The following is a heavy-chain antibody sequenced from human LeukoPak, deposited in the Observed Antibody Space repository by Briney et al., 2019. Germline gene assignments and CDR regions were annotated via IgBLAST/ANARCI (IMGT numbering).Heavy chain of an antibody. CDR2: MNTYNGHT. J-gene: IGHJ5*02. V-gene: IGHV1-18*01. Sequence: ASVKVSCKASGYTFTTYGVTWVRQAPGQGFEWMGWMNTYNGHTDYAPKLQGRVTMTTDTSTNTAYMDLRSLRFDDTAVYYCARVFCGSTSCYNSFDPWGQRTQVTVSS. CDR3: ARVFCGSTSCYNSFDP. D-gene: IGHD2-2*01. CDR1: GYTFTTYG.